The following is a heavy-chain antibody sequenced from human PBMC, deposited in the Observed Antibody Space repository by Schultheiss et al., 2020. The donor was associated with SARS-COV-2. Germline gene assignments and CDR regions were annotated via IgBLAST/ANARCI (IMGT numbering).Heavy chain of an antibody. CDR3: AHRYDSSGYLYLIY. J-gene: IGHJ4*02. V-gene: IGHV2-70*12. Sequence: SGPTLVKPTQTLTLTCAFSGFSLTTSEMCVNWIRQPPGKALEWLAHIFSNDEKSYSTSLKSRLTISKDTSKNQVVLTMTNMDPVDTGTYYCAHRYDSSGYLYLIYWGQGTRVTVSS. D-gene: IGHD3-22*01. CDR1: GFSLTTSEMC. CDR2: IFSNDEK.